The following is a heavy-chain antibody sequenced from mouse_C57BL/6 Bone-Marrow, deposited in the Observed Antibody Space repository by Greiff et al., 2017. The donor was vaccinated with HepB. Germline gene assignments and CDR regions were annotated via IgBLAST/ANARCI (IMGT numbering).Heavy chain of an antibody. Sequence: EVQLQESVAELVRPGASVKLSCTASGFNIKNTYMHWVKQRPEQGLEWIGRIDPANGNTKYAPKFQGKATITADTSSNTAYLQLSSLTSEDTAIYYCARGVLYSNYSYFFDYWGQGTTLTVSS. CDR2: IDPANGNT. CDR3: ARGVLYSNYSYFFDY. V-gene: IGHV14-3*01. D-gene: IGHD2-5*01. CDR1: GFNIKNTY. J-gene: IGHJ2*01.